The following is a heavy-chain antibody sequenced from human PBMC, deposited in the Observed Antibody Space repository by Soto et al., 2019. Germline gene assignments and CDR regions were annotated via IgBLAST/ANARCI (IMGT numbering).Heavy chain of an antibody. V-gene: IGHV4-59*08. J-gene: IGHJ6*03. CDR2: IYYSGST. CDR3: AGRDCSGTNCYYLDYDYMDV. D-gene: IGHD2-2*01. Sequence: WTWIRQSPGKGLDWMGYIYYSGSTDYNPSRTGRLAISIDTSKNQFSLRLNYITAADTAVYYCAGRDCSGTNCYYLDYDYMDVWGNGTTVTVSS.